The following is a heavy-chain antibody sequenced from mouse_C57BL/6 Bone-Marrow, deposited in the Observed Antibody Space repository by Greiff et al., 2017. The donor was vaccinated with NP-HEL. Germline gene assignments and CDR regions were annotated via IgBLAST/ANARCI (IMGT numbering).Heavy chain of an antibody. D-gene: IGHD1-1*02. CDR1: GYTFTSYC. J-gene: IGHJ3*01. V-gene: IGHV1-64*01. CDR2: FHPNSGGT. Sequence: QVQLKQPGAELVKPGASVKLSCKASGYTFTSYCMHWVKQRPGQGLEWIGMFHPNSGGTDYNEKFKSKATLTVDKSSSTAYMQLSSLTSEDSAVYYCARDGGGKAWFAYWGQGTLVTVSA. CDR3: ARDGGGKAWFAY.